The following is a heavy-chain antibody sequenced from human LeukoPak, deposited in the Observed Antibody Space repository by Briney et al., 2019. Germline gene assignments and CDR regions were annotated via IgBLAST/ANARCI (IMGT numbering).Heavy chain of an antibody. D-gene: IGHD3-22*01. CDR1: GYTFTGYY. CDR3: ARGWNYYDSSGSSFDP. V-gene: IGHV1-2*02. J-gene: IGHJ5*02. CDR2: INPNSGGK. Sequence: GASVKVSCKASGYTFTGYYMHWVRQAPGQGLEWMGWINPNSGGKNYAQKFQGRVTMTRDTSISTAYMELSRLTSDDTAVYYCARGWNYYDSSGSSFDPWGQGTLVTVSS.